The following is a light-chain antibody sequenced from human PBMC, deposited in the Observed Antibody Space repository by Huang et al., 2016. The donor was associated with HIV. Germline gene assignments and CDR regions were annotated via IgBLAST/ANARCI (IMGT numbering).Light chain of an antibody. CDR3: QQYYDWPRT. CDR1: QNINNN. Sequence: VMTQSPASLPVSPGDTATLFCRARQNINNNLAWYQKKPGQAPRLLIYGASTRATGVPPRFSGSRSGTNFTLTITSLQSEDFALYYCQQYYDWPRTFGQGTKVEV. CDR2: GAS. V-gene: IGKV3-15*01. J-gene: IGKJ1*01.